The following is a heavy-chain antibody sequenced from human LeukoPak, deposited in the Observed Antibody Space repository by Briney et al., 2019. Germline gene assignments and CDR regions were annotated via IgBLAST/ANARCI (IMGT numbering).Heavy chain of an antibody. D-gene: IGHD3-3*01. CDR3: AKGHDDFRQFDY. J-gene: IGHJ4*02. Sequence: SVKVSCTASGGTFANYAISWVRKAPGQGLEWMGGIIPIFGTGDSAQKFQGRLTITADESTRTTYMELSSLRSEDAAVYYCAKGHDDFRQFDYWGQGTLVTVSS. V-gene: IGHV1-69*01. CDR1: GGTFANYA. CDR2: IIPIFGTG.